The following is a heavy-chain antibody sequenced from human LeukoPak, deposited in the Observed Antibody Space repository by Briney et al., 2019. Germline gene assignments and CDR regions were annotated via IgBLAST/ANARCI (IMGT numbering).Heavy chain of an antibody. CDR2: IVVGSGNT. D-gene: IGHD2-2*01. J-gene: IGHJ6*03. CDR1: GFTFTSSA. V-gene: IGHV1-58*02. CDR3: ATLGGNIVVVPAAKGHYYYYMDV. Sequence: GASVKVSCKASGFTFTSSAMQWVRQARGQRLEWIGWIVVGSGNTNYAQKFQGRVTITADESTSTAYMELSSLRSEDTAVYYCATLGGNIVVVPAAKGHYYYYMDVWGKGTTVTISS.